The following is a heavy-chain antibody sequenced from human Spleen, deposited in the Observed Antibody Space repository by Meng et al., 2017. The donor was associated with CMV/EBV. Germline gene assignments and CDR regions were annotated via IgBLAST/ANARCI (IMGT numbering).Heavy chain of an antibody. CDR3: ARARSNGDLDD. CDR1: GFTFGDYA. D-gene: IGHD7-27*01. V-gene: IGHV4-34*01. Sequence: GSLRLSCTASGFTFGDYAMSWVRQAPGKGLEWIGEINHSGSTNYNPSLKGRVTISLDTSRNQFFLKLNSVTAADTAMYYCARARSNGDLDDWGQGTLVTVSS. CDR2: INHSGST. J-gene: IGHJ4*02.